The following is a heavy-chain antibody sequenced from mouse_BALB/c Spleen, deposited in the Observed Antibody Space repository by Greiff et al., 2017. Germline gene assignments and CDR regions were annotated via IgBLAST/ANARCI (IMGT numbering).Heavy chain of an antibody. CDR2: IDPANGNT. V-gene: IGHV14-3*02. Sequence: VQLQQSGAELVKPGASVKLSCTASGFNIKDSYMHWVKQRPEQGLEWIGRIDPANGNTKYDTNFQGKATITAYTSSNTAYLHLSNLTSEDTAGYDCARENGARVYYDMDYWGQGTSGTVSS. CDR1: GFNIKDSY. J-gene: IGHJ4*01. CDR3: ARENGARVYYDMDY.